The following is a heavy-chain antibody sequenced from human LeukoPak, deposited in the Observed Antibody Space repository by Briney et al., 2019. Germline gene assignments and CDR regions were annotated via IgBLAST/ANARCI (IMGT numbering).Heavy chain of an antibody. CDR2: INPNTGGT. CDR1: GYTFTGYF. Sequence: GASVKVSCKASGYTFTGYFMHWVRQDPRQGLQCMGWINPNTGGTDYAQKFQGRVTMTRDTSISTVYMELSSLRSDDTAVYYCARADSVPAGDYHYWYMDVWGKGTTVTVSS. D-gene: IGHD2-2*01. CDR3: ARADSVPAGDYHYWYMDV. J-gene: IGHJ6*03. V-gene: IGHV1-2*02.